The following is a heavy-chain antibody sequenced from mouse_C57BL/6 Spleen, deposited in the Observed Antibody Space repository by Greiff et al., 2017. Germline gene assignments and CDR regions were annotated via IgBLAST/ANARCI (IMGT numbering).Heavy chain of an antibody. CDR1: GFTFSDYY. V-gene: IGHV5-16*01. CDR2: INYDGSST. J-gene: IGHJ3*01. Sequence: VMLVESEGGLVQPGSSMKLSCTASGFTFSDYYMAWVRQVPEKGLEWVANINYDGSSTYYLDSLKSRFIISRDNAKNILYLQMSSLKSEDTATYYCARDHGYYDYDGFAYWGQGTLVTVSA. CDR3: ARDHGYYDYDGFAY. D-gene: IGHD2-4*01.